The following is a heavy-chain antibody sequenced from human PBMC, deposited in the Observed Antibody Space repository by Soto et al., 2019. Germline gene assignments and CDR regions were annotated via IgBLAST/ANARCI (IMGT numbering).Heavy chain of an antibody. J-gene: IGHJ6*02. CDR2: ISYDGSNK. CDR3: ARVMEDDDQYYCYGMDV. Sequence: GGSLRLSCAASGFTFSSYAMHWVRQAPCKGLEWVAVISYDGSNKYYADSVKGRFTISRDNSKNTLYLQMNSLRAEDTAVYYCARVMEDDDQYYCYGMDVWGQGTTVTVSS. D-gene: IGHD1-1*01. V-gene: IGHV3-30-3*01. CDR1: GFTFSSYA.